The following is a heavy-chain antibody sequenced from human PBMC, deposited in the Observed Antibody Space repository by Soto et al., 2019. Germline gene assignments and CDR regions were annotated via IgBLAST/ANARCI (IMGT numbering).Heavy chain of an antibody. CDR3: AHAGDYDLLTFDH. V-gene: IGHV2-5*02. Sequence: QITLKESGPTLVRPAQTLTLTCDFSGFSLSTYHMGVAWIRQPPEKALEWLALIYWDDDKRYSPSLKDRLAISKGTSSNQVVLTITNVDPGDTATYFCAHAGDYDLLTFDHWGPGTLVTVSS. CDR1: GFSLSTYHMG. CDR2: IYWDDDK. J-gene: IGHJ4*02. D-gene: IGHD4-17*01.